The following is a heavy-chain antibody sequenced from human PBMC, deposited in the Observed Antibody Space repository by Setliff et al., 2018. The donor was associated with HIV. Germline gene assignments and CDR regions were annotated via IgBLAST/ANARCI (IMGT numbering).Heavy chain of an antibody. CDR1: GYSISSGYY. D-gene: IGHD6-19*01. V-gene: IGHV4-38-2*02. CDR2: IYHSGST. Sequence: SETLSLTCTVSGYSISSGYYWGWIRQPPGKGLEWIGSIYHSGSTYYNPSLKSRVTISVDTSKNQFSLKLSSVTAADTAVYYCARMGEGNSSGQNWFDPWG. CDR3: ARMGEGNSSGQNWFDP. J-gene: IGHJ5*02.